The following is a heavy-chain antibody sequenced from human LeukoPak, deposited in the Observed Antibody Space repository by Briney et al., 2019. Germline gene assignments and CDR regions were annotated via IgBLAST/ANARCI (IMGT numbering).Heavy chain of an antibody. CDR1: GGSFSGYY. J-gene: IGHJ6*03. D-gene: IGHD6-13*01. V-gene: IGHV4-34*01. CDR2: INHSGST. Sequence: SETLSLTCAVYGGSFSGYYWSWIRQPPGKGLKWIGEINHSGSTNYNPSLKSRVTISVDTSKNQFSLKLSSVTAADTAVYYCAKDSYSSSWYGEYYYYYMDVWGKGTTVTVSS. CDR3: AKDSYSSSWYGEYYYYYMDV.